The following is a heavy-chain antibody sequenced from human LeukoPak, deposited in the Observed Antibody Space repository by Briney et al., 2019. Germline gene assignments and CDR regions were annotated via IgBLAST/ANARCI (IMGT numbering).Heavy chain of an antibody. J-gene: IGHJ6*03. V-gene: IGHV3-48*03. CDR1: GFTFSSYE. D-gene: IGHD4-17*01. CDR3: ARGSTVTTNFYYYYYMDV. Sequence: GGSLRLSCAASGFTFSSYEMNWVRQAPGKGLEWVSYTSSSGSTIYYADSVKGRFTISRDNAKNSLYLQMSSLRAEDTAVYYCARGSTVTTNFYYYYYMDVWGKGTTVTVSS. CDR2: TSSSGSTI.